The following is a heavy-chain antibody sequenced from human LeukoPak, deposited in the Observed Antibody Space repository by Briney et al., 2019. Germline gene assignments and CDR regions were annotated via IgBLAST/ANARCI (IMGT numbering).Heavy chain of an antibody. CDR1: GGSISSSTYY. J-gene: IGHJ4*02. CDR2: IYYTGST. Sequence: SETLSLTCTVSGGSISSSTYYWGWIRQPPGKGLEWIGIIYYTGSTSYNPSLKSRVTISIDTSRNQFSLTLTSVTAADTALYYCARDKSVNYGAFDYWGQGTLVTVSS. V-gene: IGHV4-39*07. D-gene: IGHD4-17*01. CDR3: ARDKSVNYGAFDY.